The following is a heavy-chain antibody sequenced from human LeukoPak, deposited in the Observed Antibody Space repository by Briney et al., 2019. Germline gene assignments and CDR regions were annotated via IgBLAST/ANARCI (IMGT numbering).Heavy chain of an antibody. V-gene: IGHV4-34*01. Sequence: SETLSLTRAVYGGSFSGYYWSWIRQPPGKGLEWIGEINHSGSTNYNPSLKSRVTISVDTSKNQFSLKLSSVTAADTAVYYCAIGIAVAGTYFDYWGQGTLVTVSS. D-gene: IGHD6-19*01. CDR3: AIGIAVAGTYFDY. CDR1: GGSFSGYY. J-gene: IGHJ4*02. CDR2: INHSGST.